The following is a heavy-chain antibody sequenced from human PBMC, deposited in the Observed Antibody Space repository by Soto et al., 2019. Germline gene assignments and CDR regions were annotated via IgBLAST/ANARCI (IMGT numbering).Heavy chain of an antibody. CDR2: VIPTLGTA. D-gene: IGHD3-16*02. CDR3: ARTVSSFDYMDV. J-gene: IGHJ6*03. V-gene: IGHV1-69*08. Sequence: QVQLVESGAEVKKPGSSVKVSCKASGGTFGNNSVSWVRQAPGQGLEFMGRVIPTLGTANYARKVQGRVTRTADKSTGTVFMEFRSLRSADTAIYYCARTVSSFDYMDVWGDGTRVTV. CDR1: GGTFGNNS.